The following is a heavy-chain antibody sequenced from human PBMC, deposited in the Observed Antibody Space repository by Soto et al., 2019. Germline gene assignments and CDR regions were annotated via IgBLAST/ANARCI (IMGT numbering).Heavy chain of an antibody. J-gene: IGHJ6*02. V-gene: IGHV1-69*01. CDR2: IIPIFGTA. Sequence: QVQLVQSGAEVKKPGSSVKVSCKASGGTFSSYAISWVRQAPGQGLEWMGGIIPIFGTANYAQKFQGRVTITADESTSTAYMELSSLRSEDTAVYYCARDVAAAGMGTYYYGMDVWGQGTTLTVSS. CDR3: ARDVAAAGMGTYYYGMDV. D-gene: IGHD6-13*01. CDR1: GGTFSSYA.